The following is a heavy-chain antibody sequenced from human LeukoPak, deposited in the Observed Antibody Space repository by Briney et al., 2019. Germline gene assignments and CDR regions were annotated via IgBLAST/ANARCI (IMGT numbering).Heavy chain of an antibody. CDR3: ARTGPRQLIDY. Sequence: PSETLSLTCTVSGYSISSGYYWGWIRQPPGKGLEWIGSIYLGGSTYYNPSLKSRVTISVDTSKNQFSLKLSSVTAADTAVYYCARTGPRQLIDYWGQGTLVTVSS. D-gene: IGHD6-19*01. CDR1: GYSISSGYY. CDR2: IYLGGST. J-gene: IGHJ4*02. V-gene: IGHV4-38-2*02.